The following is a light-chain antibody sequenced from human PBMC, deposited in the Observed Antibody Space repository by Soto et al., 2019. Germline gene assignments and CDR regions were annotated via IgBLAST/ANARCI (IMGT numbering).Light chain of an antibody. Sequence: QSVLTQPPSVSGAPGQRVTISCTGSSSNIGAGYDVHWYQQLPGTDPKLLIYVNSNRPSGVPDRFSGSKSGTSASLAITGLQAEDEADYYCQSYDSSLSGYVVFGGGTKLTVL. CDR2: VNS. J-gene: IGLJ2*01. V-gene: IGLV1-40*01. CDR3: QSYDSSLSGYVV. CDR1: SSNIGAGYD.